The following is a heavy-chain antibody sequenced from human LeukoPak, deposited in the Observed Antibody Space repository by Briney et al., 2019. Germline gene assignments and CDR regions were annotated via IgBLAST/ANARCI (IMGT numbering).Heavy chain of an antibody. V-gene: IGHV1-2*02. CDR1: GYTFTGYY. Sequence: ASVKVSCKASGYTFTGYYMHWVRQAPGQGLEWLGWLNPNTGGTNYAQKFQGRVTMTRDTSITTAYMDLSRLRSDDTAVYYCARGVGGNARWRNFDWSKKIPMRDYFDHWGQGTLVTVSS. CDR3: ARGVGGNARWRNFDWSKKIPMRDYFDH. J-gene: IGHJ4*02. D-gene: IGHD3-9*01. CDR2: LNPNTGGT.